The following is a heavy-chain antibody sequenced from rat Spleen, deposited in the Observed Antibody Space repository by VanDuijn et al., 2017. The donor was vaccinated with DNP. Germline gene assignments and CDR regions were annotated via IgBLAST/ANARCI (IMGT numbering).Heavy chain of an antibody. CDR2: IIYEGSRT. J-gene: IGHJ2*01. CDR1: GFTFSDYN. D-gene: IGHD1-9*01. Sequence: EVQLVESGGGLVQPGRSLKLSCATSGFTFSDYNMAWVRQAPKKGLEWVGIIIYEGSRTYYRDSVKGRFTVSRDNAENTLYLQMDSLRSEDTATYYCARHYYGYNYLDYWGQGVMVTVSS. V-gene: IGHV5-7*01. CDR3: ARHYYGYNYLDY.